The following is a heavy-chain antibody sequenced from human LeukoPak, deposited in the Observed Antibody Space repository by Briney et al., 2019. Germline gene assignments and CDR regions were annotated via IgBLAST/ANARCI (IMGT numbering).Heavy chain of an antibody. Sequence: SETLSLICAVYGGSFSGYYWSWIRQPPGKGLEWIAYIYHSGTTYYNPSLKSRATISVDTSKNQFSLKLSSVTAADTAVYYCVRGRYSSGWFKDKNWFDPWGQGIPVTVSS. CDR3: VRGRYSSGWFKDKNWFDP. J-gene: IGHJ5*02. V-gene: IGHV4-34*11. CDR1: GGSFSGYY. D-gene: IGHD6-19*01. CDR2: IYHSGTT.